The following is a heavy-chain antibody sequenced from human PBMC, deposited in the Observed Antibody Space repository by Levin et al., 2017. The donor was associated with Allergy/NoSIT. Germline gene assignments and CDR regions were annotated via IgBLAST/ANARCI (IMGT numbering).Heavy chain of an antibody. CDR2: ISSSGSTI. CDR3: ARDRGDEWFGELLHRLDAFDI. D-gene: IGHD3-10*01. Sequence: GGSLRLSCAASGFTFSDYYMSWIRQAPGKGLEWVSYISSSGSTIYYADSVKGRFTISRDNAKNSLYLQMNSLRAEDTAVYYCARDRGDEWFGELLHRLDAFDIWGQGTMVTVSS. CDR1: GFTFSDYY. J-gene: IGHJ3*02. V-gene: IGHV3-11*04.